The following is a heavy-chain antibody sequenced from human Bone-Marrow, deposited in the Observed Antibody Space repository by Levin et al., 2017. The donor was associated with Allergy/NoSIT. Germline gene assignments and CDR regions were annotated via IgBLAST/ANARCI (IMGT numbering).Heavy chain of an antibody. V-gene: IGHV4-39*01. Sequence: SQTLSLTCTVSGGSVLSRAHHWAWVRQPPGKALEWIGSISFNGRTFYNPSLESRLAISVDTSNNQFSLKLTSVTAADTAVYYCARHAIFGVNTEFDYWGKGTLVTVSS. J-gene: IGHJ4*02. CDR3: ARHAIFGVNTEFDY. CDR2: ISFNGRT. D-gene: IGHD3-3*01. CDR1: GGSVLSRAHH.